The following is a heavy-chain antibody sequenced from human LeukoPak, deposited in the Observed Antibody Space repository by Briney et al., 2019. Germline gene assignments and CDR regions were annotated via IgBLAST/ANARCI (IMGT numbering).Heavy chain of an antibody. J-gene: IGHJ4*02. D-gene: IGHD2-15*01. CDR1: GFTFSSYA. CDR2: ISYDGSNK. Sequence: GGSLRLSCAASGFTFSSYAMHWVRQAPGKGLEWVAVISYDGSNKYYADSVKGRFTISRDNSKNTLYLQMNSLRAEDTAVYYCAKVRKAVVVVAASFDYWGQGTLVTVSS. CDR3: AKVRKAVVVVAASFDY. V-gene: IGHV3-30-3*01.